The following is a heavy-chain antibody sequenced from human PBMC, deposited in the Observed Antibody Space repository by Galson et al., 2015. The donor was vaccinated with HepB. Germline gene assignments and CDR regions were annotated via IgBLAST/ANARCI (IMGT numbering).Heavy chain of an antibody. V-gene: IGHV3-23*01. CDR1: GFTFSSYA. J-gene: IGHJ4*02. CDR3: AKAARSPIAAAAPGDY. Sequence: SLRLSCAASGFTFSSYAMSWVHQAPGKGLEWVSAISGSGGSTYYADSVKGRFTISRDNSKNTLYLQMNSLRAEDTAVYYCAKAARSPIAAAAPGDYWGQGTLVTVSS. D-gene: IGHD6-13*01. CDR2: ISGSGGST.